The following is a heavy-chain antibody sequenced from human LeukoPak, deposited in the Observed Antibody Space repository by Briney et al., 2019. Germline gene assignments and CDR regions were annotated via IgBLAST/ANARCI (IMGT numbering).Heavy chain of an antibody. D-gene: IGHD3-10*01. J-gene: IGHJ4*02. CDR2: ISAYNGNT. Sequence: VASVKVSCKASGYTFTSYGISWVRQAPGQRLEWMGWISAYNGNTNYAQKLQGRVTMTTDTSTSTAYMELRSLRSDDTAVYYCARDLGYYGSGSYYYWGQGTLVTVSS. CDR1: GYTFTSYG. V-gene: IGHV1-18*01. CDR3: ARDLGYYGSGSYYY.